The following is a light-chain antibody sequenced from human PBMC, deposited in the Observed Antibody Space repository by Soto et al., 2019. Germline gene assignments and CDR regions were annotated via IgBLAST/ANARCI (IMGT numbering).Light chain of an antibody. CDR2: AAA. CDR3: QQSYSTPVYT. J-gene: IGKJ2*01. V-gene: IGKV1-39*01. Sequence: DIQMTQSPSSLSASVGDRVTITCRASQSISSYLNWYQQKPGKAPKLLIYAAASLQSGVPSRFSGSRAGTDFTLTISSLQPEDFATYYCQQSYSTPVYTFVQGTKLEIK. CDR1: QSISSY.